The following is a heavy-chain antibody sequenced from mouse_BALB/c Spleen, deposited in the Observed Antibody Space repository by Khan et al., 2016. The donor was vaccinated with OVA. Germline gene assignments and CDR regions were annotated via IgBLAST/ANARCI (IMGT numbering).Heavy chain of an antibody. D-gene: IGHD3-3*01. V-gene: IGHV9-3*02. Sequence: LVESGPELKKPGETVKISCKASGYTFTNYGMNWVKQAPGKGLKWMGWINTNTGEPTYAEEFKGRFAFSLETSASTAYLQINNLKNEDTATYFCARLRAYFDVWGAGTTVTVSS. CDR1: GYTFTNYG. J-gene: IGHJ1*01. CDR2: INTNTGEP. CDR3: ARLRAYFDV.